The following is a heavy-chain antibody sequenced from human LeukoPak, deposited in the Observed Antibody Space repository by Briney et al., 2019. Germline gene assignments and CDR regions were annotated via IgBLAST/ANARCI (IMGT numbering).Heavy chain of an antibody. CDR3: TTEILVVVAATRDY. V-gene: IGHV3-15*01. D-gene: IGHD2-15*01. CDR2: IKSKTDGGTT. J-gene: IGHJ4*02. CDR1: GFTFSNAW. Sequence: GGSLRLSCAASGFTFSNAWMSWVRQAPGKGLEWVGRIKSKTDGGTTDYAAPVKGRFTISRDDSKNTLYLQMNSLKNEDTAVYYCTTEILVVVAATRDYWGQGTLVTVSS.